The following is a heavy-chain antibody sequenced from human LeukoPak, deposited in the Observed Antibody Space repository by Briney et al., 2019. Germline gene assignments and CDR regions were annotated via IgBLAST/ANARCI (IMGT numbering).Heavy chain of an antibody. CDR2: ISSRSSYI. CDR1: GFTFSSYS. Sequence: GGSLRLSCAASGFTFSSYSMNWARQAPGKWLEWVSSISSRSSYIYYADSVKGRFTISRDNAKNSLYLQMNSLRAEDTAVYYCAGLAWVPDTWGQGTMVTVSS. V-gene: IGHV3-21*01. CDR3: AGLAWVPDT. J-gene: IGHJ3*02. D-gene: IGHD2-21*01.